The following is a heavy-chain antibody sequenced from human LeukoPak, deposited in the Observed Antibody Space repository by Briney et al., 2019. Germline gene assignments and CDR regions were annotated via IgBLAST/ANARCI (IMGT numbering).Heavy chain of an antibody. J-gene: IGHJ5*02. D-gene: IGHD6-6*01. Sequence: GGSLRLSCAASGFTFSRSWMSWVRQAPGKGLEWVASINQDGSEKYYVDSVKGRFTISRDNAKSSLDLQMNSLRAEDTAVYYCAREQWYSSSSDGYNWFDPWGQGTLVTVSS. CDR2: INQDGSEK. V-gene: IGHV3-7*01. CDR1: GFTFSRSW. CDR3: AREQWYSSSSDGYNWFDP.